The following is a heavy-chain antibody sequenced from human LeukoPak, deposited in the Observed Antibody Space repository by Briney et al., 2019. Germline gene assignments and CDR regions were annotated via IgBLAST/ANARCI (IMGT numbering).Heavy chain of an antibody. D-gene: IGHD3-16*01. CDR1: GYTLTSYF. J-gene: IGHJ4*02. Sequence: ASVKVSCKASGYTLTSYFLHWLRQAPGQGPEWMGGINPSLGRTTYAQKFQGRATMITDMSTSTIYMELSSLRFEDTAVYYCAREGEPLGSPFDYWGQGTLVTVSS. CDR2: INPSLGRT. CDR3: AREGEPLGSPFDY. V-gene: IGHV1-46*01.